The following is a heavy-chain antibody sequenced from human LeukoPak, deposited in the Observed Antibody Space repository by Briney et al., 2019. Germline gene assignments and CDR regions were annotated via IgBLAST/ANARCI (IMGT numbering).Heavy chain of an antibody. Sequence: GGSLRLSCSASGFTFSSYAMHWVRQAPGKGLEWVAVISYDGSNKYYADSVKGRFTISRDNSKNTLYLQMNSLRAEDTAVYYCARGSSRVLVAASTHDAFDIWGQGTMVTVSS. D-gene: IGHD5-12*01. J-gene: IGHJ3*02. V-gene: IGHV3-30-3*01. CDR1: GFTFSSYA. CDR3: ARGSSRVLVAASTHDAFDI. CDR2: ISYDGSNK.